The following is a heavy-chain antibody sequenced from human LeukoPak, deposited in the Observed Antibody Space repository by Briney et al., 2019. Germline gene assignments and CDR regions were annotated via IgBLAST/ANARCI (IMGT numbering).Heavy chain of an antibody. Sequence: SETLSLTCAVHGGSFSGSYWSWIRQPPGKGLEWIGEINHSGSTNYNPSLKSRVTISVDTSKNQFSLKLSSVTAADAAVYYCARGSQSLGYCSGGSCRAKIFDYWGQGTLVTVSS. CDR2: INHSGST. V-gene: IGHV4-34*01. CDR1: GGSFSGSY. D-gene: IGHD2-15*01. CDR3: ARGSQSLGYCSGGSCRAKIFDY. J-gene: IGHJ4*02.